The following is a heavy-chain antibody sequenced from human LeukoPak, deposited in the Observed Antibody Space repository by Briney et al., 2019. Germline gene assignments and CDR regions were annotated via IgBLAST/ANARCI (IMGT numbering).Heavy chain of an antibody. CDR2: IIPIFGTA. D-gene: IGHD3-9*01. CDR1: GGTFSSYA. CDR3: ARAPKYDILTGHPWYFDY. V-gene: IGHV1-69*13. J-gene: IGHJ4*02. Sequence: SVKVSCKASGGTFSSYAISWVRQAPGQGLEWMGGIIPIFGTANYAQKFQGRVTITADESTSTAYMELSSLRSEDTAVYYCARAPKYDILTGHPWYFDYWGQGTLVTVSS.